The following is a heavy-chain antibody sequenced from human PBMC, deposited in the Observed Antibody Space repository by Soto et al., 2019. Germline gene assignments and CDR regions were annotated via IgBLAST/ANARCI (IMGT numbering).Heavy chain of an antibody. V-gene: IGHV1-18*01. CDR2: ISAYNGNT. J-gene: IGHJ4*02. CDR3: ARTPPLEPVHFDY. CDR1: GYTFTSYG. D-gene: IGHD2-15*01. Sequence: QVQLVQSGAEVKKPGASVKVSCKASGYTFTSYGISWVRQAPGQGLEWMGWISAYNGNTNYAQKLQGRVTMTTETSTSRGCMELRSVRSDGTAVYYCARTPPLEPVHFDYWGQGTLVTVSS.